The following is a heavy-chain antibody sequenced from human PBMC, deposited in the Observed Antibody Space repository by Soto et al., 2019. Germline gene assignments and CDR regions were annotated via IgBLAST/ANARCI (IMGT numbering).Heavy chain of an antibody. CDR2: IYYSGST. J-gene: IGHJ5*02. Sequence: SETLSLTCTVSGGSISSGGYYWSWIRQHPGKGLEWIGYIYYSGSTYYNPSLKSRVTISVDTSKNQFSLKLSSVTAADTAVYYCAREKRTYYDYIWGSYRYFWFDPWGQGTLVTVSS. D-gene: IGHD3-16*02. V-gene: IGHV4-31*03. CDR1: GGSISSGGYY. CDR3: AREKRTYYDYIWGSYRYFWFDP.